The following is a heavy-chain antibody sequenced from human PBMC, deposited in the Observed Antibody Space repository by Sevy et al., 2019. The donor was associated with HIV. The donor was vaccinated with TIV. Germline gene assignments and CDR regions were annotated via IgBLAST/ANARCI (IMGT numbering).Heavy chain of an antibody. CDR3: AREYGSGSYRY. CDR1: GGSISSSSYY. CDR2: IYYSGST. J-gene: IGHJ4*02. D-gene: IGHD3-10*01. Sequence: SETLSLTCTVSGGSISSSSYYWGWIRQPPGKGLEWIGSIYYSGSTYYNPSLKSRVTISVDTSKNQFSLKLSSVTAADTAVYYCAREYGSGSYRYWGQRTLVTVSS. V-gene: IGHV4-39*02.